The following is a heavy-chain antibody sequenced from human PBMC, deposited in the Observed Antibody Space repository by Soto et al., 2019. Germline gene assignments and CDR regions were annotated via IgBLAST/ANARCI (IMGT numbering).Heavy chain of an antibody. D-gene: IGHD5-18*01. Sequence: ESGGGVVQPGRSLRLSCAASGFTFSSYGMHWVRQAPGKGLEWVAVISYDGSNKYYADSVKGRFTISRDNSKNTLYLQMNSLRAEDTAVYYCAKGVDTAMVTWGMDVWGQGTTVTVSS. J-gene: IGHJ6*02. CDR2: ISYDGSNK. CDR1: GFTFSSYG. V-gene: IGHV3-30*18. CDR3: AKGVDTAMVTWGMDV.